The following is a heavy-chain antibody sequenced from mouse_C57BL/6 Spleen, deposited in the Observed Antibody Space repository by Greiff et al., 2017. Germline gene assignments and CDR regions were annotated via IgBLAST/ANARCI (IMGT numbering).Heavy chain of an antibody. V-gene: IGHV1-55*01. Sequence: QVQLKEPGAELVKPGASVKMSCKASGYTFTSYWLTWVQQRPGQGLAWIGDIYPGSGSNNYNEKFKSKATLTVDTSSSPAYMQLSSLTSEDSAVYYCERSRDYWGQGTTLTVSS. CDR3: ERSRDY. CDR1: GYTFTSYW. CDR2: IYPGSGSN. J-gene: IGHJ2*01.